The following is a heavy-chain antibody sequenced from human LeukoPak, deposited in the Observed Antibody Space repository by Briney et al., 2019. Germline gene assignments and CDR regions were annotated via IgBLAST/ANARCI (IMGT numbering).Heavy chain of an antibody. CDR3: ARKDSYYYDSSGYLAYYFDY. V-gene: IGHV4-34*01. J-gene: IGHJ4*02. CDR1: GGSFSGYY. Sequence: PSETLSLTCAVYGGSFSGYYWSWIRQPPGKGLEWIGEINHSGSTNYNPSLKSRVTISVDTSKNQFSLKLSSVTAADTAVYYCARKDSYYYDSSGYLAYYFDYWGQGTLVTVSS. D-gene: IGHD3-22*01. CDR2: INHSGST.